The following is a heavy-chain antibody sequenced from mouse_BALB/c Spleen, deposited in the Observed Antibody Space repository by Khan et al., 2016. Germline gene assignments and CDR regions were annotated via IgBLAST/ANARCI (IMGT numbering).Heavy chain of an antibody. V-gene: IGHV1S136*01. J-gene: IGHJ3*01. CDR3: ARPLLRPSWFAY. CDR1: GYTFTSYV. CDR2: INPYNDGT. Sequence: VQLKESGPELVKPGASVKMSCKASGYTFTSYVMHWVKQKPGQGLEWIGYINPYNDGTKYNEKFKAKATLTSDNSFSTAYMEHSSLTSDDSAVYYCARPLLRPSWFAYWGQGTLVTVSA. D-gene: IGHD1-2*01.